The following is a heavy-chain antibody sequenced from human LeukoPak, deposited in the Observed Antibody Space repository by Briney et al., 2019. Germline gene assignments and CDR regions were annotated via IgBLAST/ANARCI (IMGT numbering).Heavy chain of an antibody. D-gene: IGHD3-22*01. V-gene: IGHV3-74*01. Sequence: PGGSLRLFCAASVFPFRSYWMLGVRQAPGKGLVWVSRINSDERSTTYADSVKGRFTISRDNAKNTPYLQMNSLRAEDTAVYYCAREYYYDNYFDYWGQGTLVTVSS. J-gene: IGHJ4*02. CDR2: INSDERST. CDR1: VFPFRSYW. CDR3: AREYYYDNYFDY.